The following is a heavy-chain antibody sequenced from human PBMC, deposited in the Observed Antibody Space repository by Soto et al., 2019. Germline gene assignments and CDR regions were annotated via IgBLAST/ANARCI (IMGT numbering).Heavy chain of an antibody. CDR3: ARYGDYVRYFDY. D-gene: IGHD4-17*01. J-gene: IGHJ4*02. CDR2: IYYSGST. CDR1: GVSISSGDYY. Sequence: ASETLSLTCTVSGVSISSGDYYWSRIRQPPGKGLEWIGYIYYSGSTYYNPSLKSRVTISVDTSKNQFSLKLSSVTAADTAVYYCARYGDYVRYFDYWGQGTLVTVSS. V-gene: IGHV4-30-4*01.